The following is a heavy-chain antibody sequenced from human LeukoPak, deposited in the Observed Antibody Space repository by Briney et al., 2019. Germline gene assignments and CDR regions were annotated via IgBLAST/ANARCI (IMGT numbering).Heavy chain of an antibody. J-gene: IGHJ4*02. CDR3: ARAGGNSQPFDY. V-gene: IGHV4-34*01. CDR1: GGSFSGYY. Sequence: NPSETLSLTCAVYGGSFSGYYWSWIRQPPGKGLEWIGEINHSGSTNYNPSLKSRVTISVDTSKNQFSLKLSSVTAADTAVYYCARAGGNSQPFDYWGQGALVTVSS. CDR2: INHSGST. D-gene: IGHD4-23*01.